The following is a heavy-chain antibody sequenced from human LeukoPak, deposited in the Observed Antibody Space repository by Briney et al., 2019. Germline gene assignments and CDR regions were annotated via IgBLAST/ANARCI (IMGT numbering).Heavy chain of an antibody. CDR2: IYYSGST. CDR3: ASYSGSYLAY. CDR1: GGSISSYY. J-gene: IGHJ4*02. D-gene: IGHD1-26*01. Sequence: PSETLSLTCTVSGGSISSYYWSWIRQPPGKGLEWIGYIYYSGSTHYNPSLKSRVTISVDTSKNQFSLKLSSVTAADTAVYYCASYSGSYLAYWGQGTLVTVSS. V-gene: IGHV4-59*01.